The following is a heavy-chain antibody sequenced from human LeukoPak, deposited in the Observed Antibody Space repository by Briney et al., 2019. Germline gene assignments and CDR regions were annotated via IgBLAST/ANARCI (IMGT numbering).Heavy chain of an antibody. CDR2: ISSSGGST. Sequence: GGSLRLSCAASGFIFSTYTMNWVRQAPGKGLEWVSSISSSGGSTYYADSVKGRFTISRDNSKNTLYLQVNSLRAEDTAVYYCAKLLPIYSSGPRDAFDIWGQGTMVTVSS. CDR1: GFIFSTYT. CDR3: AKLLPIYSSGPRDAFDI. D-gene: IGHD3-22*01. J-gene: IGHJ3*02. V-gene: IGHV3-23*01.